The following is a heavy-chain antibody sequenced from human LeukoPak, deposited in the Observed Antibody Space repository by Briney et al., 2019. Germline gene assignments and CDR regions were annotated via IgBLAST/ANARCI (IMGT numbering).Heavy chain of an antibody. D-gene: IGHD2-8*01. CDR1: GESFSGYY. J-gene: IGHJ4*02. CDR2: INHSGST. V-gene: IGHV4-34*01. Sequence: SETLSLTCAVYGESFSGYYWSWIRQPPGKGLEWIGEINHSGSTNYNPSLKSRVTISVDTSKNQFSLKLSSVTAADTAVYYCARATDIVLMVYTDYFDYWGQGTLVTVSS. CDR3: ARATDIVLMVYTDYFDY.